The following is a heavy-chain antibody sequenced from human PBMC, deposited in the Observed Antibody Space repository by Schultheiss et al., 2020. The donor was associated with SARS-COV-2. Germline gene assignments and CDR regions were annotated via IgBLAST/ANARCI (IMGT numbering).Heavy chain of an antibody. CDR1: GYSISSGYY. V-gene: IGHV4-38-2*02. J-gene: IGHJ4*02. Sequence: SETLSLTCTVSGYSISSGYYWGWIRQPPGKGLEWIGYIYYSGSTNYSPSLKSRVTMSVDTSKNQFSLKLSSVTAADTAVYYCARSLPGIAVAGIKSTHYFDYWGQGTLVTVSS. CDR2: IYYSGST. CDR3: ARSLPGIAVAGIKSTHYFDY. D-gene: IGHD6-19*01.